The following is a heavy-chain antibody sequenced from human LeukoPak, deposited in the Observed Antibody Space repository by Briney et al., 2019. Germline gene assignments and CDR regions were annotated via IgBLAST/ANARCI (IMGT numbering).Heavy chain of an antibody. D-gene: IGHD1-20*01. CDR2: ISSSSSYI. J-gene: IGHJ4*02. V-gene: IGHV3-21*01. Sequence: GGSLRLSCAASGFTFSGYSINCVRQAPGKGLEWVSSISSSSSYIYYADSVKGRFTISRDNAKNSLYLQMNSLRAEDTAVYYCARAAPVFPYYYDYWGQGTLVTVSS. CDR1: GFTFSGYS. CDR3: ARAAPVFPYYYDY.